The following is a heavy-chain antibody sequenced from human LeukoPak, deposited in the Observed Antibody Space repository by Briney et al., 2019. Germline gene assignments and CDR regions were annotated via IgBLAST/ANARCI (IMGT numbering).Heavy chain of an antibody. D-gene: IGHD2-15*01. V-gene: IGHV4-34*01. CDR2: INHSGST. CDR1: GGSFSGYY. CDR3: ASVPPRYCSGGSCTEYFQH. Sequence: SETLSLTCAVYGGSFSGYYWSWIRQPPGKGLEWIGEINHSGSTNYNPSLKSRVTISVDTSKNQFSLKLSSVTAADTAVYYCASVPPRYCSGGSCTEYFQHWGQGTLVTVSS. J-gene: IGHJ1*01.